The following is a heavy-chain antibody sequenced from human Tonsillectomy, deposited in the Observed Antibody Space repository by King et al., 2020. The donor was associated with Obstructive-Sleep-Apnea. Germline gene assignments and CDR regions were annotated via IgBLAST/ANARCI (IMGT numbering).Heavy chain of an antibody. CDR1: GFTFSSYG. CDR3: AKDSSSSWGYGMDA. CDR2: ISYDGRKK. Sequence: VQLVESGGGVVQPGRSLRLSCAASGFTFSSYGMHWVRQAPGKGLEWVAVISYDGRKKCYADSEKGRFTISRDSSKNTLYLQINSLRAEDTAVYYCAKDSSSSWGYGMDAWGQGTTVTVSS. D-gene: IGHD6-13*01. V-gene: IGHV3-30*18. J-gene: IGHJ6*02.